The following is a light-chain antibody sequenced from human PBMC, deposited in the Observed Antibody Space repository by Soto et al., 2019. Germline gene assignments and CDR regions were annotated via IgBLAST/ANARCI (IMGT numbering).Light chain of an antibody. J-gene: IGKJ3*01. CDR3: QQSAHLLLT. V-gene: IGKV1-39*01. CDR2: AAS. CDR1: QSISTY. Sequence: DIQMTQSPSSLSASVGDGVTITCRTSQSISTYLNWYQHKPRKAPKLLIYAASSLQSVVPSRISRSGSDTHFTLTISSLQPEDFATDYCQQSAHLLLTFGPGTKVAIK.